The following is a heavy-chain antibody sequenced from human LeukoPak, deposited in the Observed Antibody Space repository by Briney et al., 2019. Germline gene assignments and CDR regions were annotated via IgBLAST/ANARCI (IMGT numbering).Heavy chain of an antibody. V-gene: IGHV3-48*04. CDR2: ISSSSSTI. Sequence: GGSLRLSCAASGFTFSSYSMNWVRQAPGKGLEWVSYISSSSSTIDYADSVKGRFTISRDNAKNSLYLQMNSLRAEDTAVYYCARGRGYNYGYSDYWGQGTLVTVSS. CDR1: GFTFSSYS. CDR3: ARGRGYNYGYSDY. J-gene: IGHJ4*02. D-gene: IGHD5-18*01.